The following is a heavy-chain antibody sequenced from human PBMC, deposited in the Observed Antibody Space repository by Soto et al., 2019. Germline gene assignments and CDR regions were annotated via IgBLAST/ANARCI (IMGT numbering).Heavy chain of an antibody. CDR1: GFTFSNYG. CDR2: IWYDGSNQ. J-gene: IGHJ4*02. Sequence: QVQLVESGGGVVQPGRSLRLSCVASGFTFSNYGMHWVRQAPGKGLEWVAVIWYDGSNQYYGDSVKGRFIISRDSSRDTLYLQMNSLTAEDTAVYYCARGGPYTYGTYYFDYWGQGTPVTVSS. D-gene: IGHD5-18*01. CDR3: ARGGPYTYGTYYFDY. V-gene: IGHV3-33*01.